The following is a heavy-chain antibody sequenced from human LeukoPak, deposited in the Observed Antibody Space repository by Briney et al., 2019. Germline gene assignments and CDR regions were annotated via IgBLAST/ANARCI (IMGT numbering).Heavy chain of an antibody. Sequence: SETLSLTCTVSGGSISSYYWSWIRQPPGKGLEWIGYIYYSGSTNYNPSLKSRVTISVDTSKNQFSLSLTSVTAADTAVYYCARSGGTWSYNYWGQGPLVTVSS. J-gene: IGHJ4*02. D-gene: IGHD1-26*01. CDR2: IYYSGST. V-gene: IGHV4-59*01. CDR3: ARSGGTWSYNY. CDR1: GGSISSYY.